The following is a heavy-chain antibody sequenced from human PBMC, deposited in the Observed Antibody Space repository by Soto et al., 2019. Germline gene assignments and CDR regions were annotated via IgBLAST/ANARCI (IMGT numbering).Heavy chain of an antibody. CDR1: GGSISSGGYC. Sequence: PSETLSLTCTVSGGSISSGGYCWNWIRQHPRKGLEWIGHIYNSRTTYYNPSLKSRVTISVDTSKSQFSLNLSSVTAADTAVYFCARSGNYGRYWYFDLWGRGTLVTVS. V-gene: IGHV4-31*03. D-gene: IGHD1-7*01. CDR2: IYNSRTT. J-gene: IGHJ2*01. CDR3: ARSGNYGRYWYFDL.